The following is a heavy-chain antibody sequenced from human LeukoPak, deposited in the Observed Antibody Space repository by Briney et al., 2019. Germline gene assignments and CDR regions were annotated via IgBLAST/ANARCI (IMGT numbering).Heavy chain of an antibody. CDR3: ATEYGIGYNHHYWYFDL. J-gene: IGHJ2*01. V-gene: IGHV4-59*04. CDR1: GGSISSYY. Sequence: PSETLSLTCTVSGGSISSYYWGWIRQPPGKGLEWIGSIYYTGSTYYSPSLKSRVTVSVDTSKNQFSLKLSSVTAADAAVYYCATEYGIGYNHHYWYFDLWGRGTLVTVSS. D-gene: IGHD5-24*01. CDR2: IYYTGST.